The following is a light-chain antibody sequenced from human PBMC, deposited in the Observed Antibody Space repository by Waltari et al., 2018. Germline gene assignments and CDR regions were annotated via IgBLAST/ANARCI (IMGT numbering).Light chain of an antibody. CDR1: RSDVGGYNY. J-gene: IGLJ3*02. CDR2: DVS. CDR3: SSYTSSSIWV. Sequence: QSALTQPASVSGSPGQSITLPCTGTRSDVGGYNYVSWYQQHPGKAPKLMIYDVSKRPSGVSNRFSGSKSGNTASLTISGLQAEDEADYYCSSYTSSSIWVFGGGTKLTVL. V-gene: IGLV2-14*01.